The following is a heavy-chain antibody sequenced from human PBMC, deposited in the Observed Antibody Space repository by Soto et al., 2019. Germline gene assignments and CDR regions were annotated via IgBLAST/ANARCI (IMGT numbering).Heavy chain of an antibody. CDR3: AKDIVVVTAAIPVFEYYYGMDV. CDR2: ISYDGSNK. V-gene: IGHV3-30*18. J-gene: IGHJ6*02. CDR1: GFTFSSYG. Sequence: PXGSLRLSCAASGFTFSSYGMHGVRQAPGKGLEWVAVISYDGSNKYYADSVKGRFTISRDNSKNTLYLQMNSLRAEDTAVYYCAKDIVVVTAAIPVFEYYYGMDVWGQGTTVPVSS. D-gene: IGHD2-2*02.